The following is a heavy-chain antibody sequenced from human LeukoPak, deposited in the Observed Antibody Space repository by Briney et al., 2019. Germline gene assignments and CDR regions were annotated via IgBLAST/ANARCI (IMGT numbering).Heavy chain of an antibody. D-gene: IGHD6-19*01. V-gene: IGHV1-69*04. CDR2: IIPILGIA. Sequence: GASVKVSCKASGGTFSSYAISWVRQAPGQGLEWMGRIIPILGIANYAQKFQGRVTITADKSTSTAYMELSSLRSEDTAVYYCARGEGPVKQWLAYYYYGVDVWGQGTTVTVSS. CDR3: ARGEGPVKQWLAYYYYGVDV. J-gene: IGHJ6*02. CDR1: GGTFSSYA.